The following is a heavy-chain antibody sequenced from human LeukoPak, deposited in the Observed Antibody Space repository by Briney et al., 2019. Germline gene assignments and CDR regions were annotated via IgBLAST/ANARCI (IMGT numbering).Heavy chain of an antibody. CDR1: GFTFSSYA. CDR3: AKDQNTVPLTRWFDP. CDR2: ISGSGGST. D-gene: IGHD1-1*01. J-gene: IGHJ5*02. Sequence: GGSLRLSCAASGFTFSSYAMRWVRQAPGKGLVWVSAISGSGGSTYYADSVKGRFTISRDNSKNTLYLQMNSLRAEDTAVYYCAKDQNTVPLTRWFDPWGQGTLVTVSS. V-gene: IGHV3-23*01.